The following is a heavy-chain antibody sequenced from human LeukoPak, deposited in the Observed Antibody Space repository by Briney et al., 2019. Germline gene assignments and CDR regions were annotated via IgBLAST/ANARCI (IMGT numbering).Heavy chain of an antibody. Sequence: GRSLRLSCAASGFTFDDYAMHWVRQAPGKGLEWVSGISWNSGSIGYADSVKGRFTISRDNAKNSLYLQMNSLRAEDTALYYCAKGSGSYYVSPCFDYWGQVTLVTVSS. CDR1: GFTFDDYA. CDR3: AKGSGSYYVSPCFDY. CDR2: ISWNSGSI. V-gene: IGHV3-9*01. J-gene: IGHJ4*02. D-gene: IGHD1-26*01.